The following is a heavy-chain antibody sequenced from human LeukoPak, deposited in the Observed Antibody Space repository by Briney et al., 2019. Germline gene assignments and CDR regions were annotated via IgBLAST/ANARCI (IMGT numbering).Heavy chain of an antibody. D-gene: IGHD3-22*01. CDR3: ARDNGSGYYDSSGYYPVAFDI. CDR2: IYYSGST. V-gene: IGHV4-30-4*01. CDR1: GGSISSGDYY. Sequence: SETLSLTCTVSGGSISSGDYYWSWIRQPPGKGLEWIGYIYYSGSTYYNPSLKSRVTISVDTSKNRFSLKLSSVTAADTAVYYCARDNGSGYYDSSGYYPVAFDIWGQGTMVTVSS. J-gene: IGHJ3*02.